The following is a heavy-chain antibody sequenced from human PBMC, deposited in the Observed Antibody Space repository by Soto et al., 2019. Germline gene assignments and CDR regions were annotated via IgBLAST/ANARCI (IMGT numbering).Heavy chain of an antibody. V-gene: IGHV3-23*01. Sequence: GGSLRLSCAASGFAFTSYGMTWVRQPPGKGLEWVSAITGTGGSTYFADSVKGRFTISRDNSNDTLYLQMNSLRVEDTAIYYCARGLGGVIAAPDFWGQGTLVTVSS. D-gene: IGHD3-16*02. J-gene: IGHJ4*02. CDR2: ITGTGGST. CDR3: ARGLGGVIAAPDF. CDR1: GFAFTSYG.